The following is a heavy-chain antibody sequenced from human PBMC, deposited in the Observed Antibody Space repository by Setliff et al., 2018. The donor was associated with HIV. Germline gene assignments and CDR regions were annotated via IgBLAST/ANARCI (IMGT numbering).Heavy chain of an antibody. CDR3: TRMMSPRPNRYRSGWFDY. Sequence: PGGSLRLSCEASGFNFNTYSMNWVRQAPGKGPETVASISGSGTYIYYGESLKGRITISRDNAKNSLDLQIACLRAEDAAVYYCTRMMSPRPNRYRSGWFDYWGQGTRGTVSS. CDR2: ISGSGTYI. V-gene: IGHV3-21*01. CDR1: GFNFNTYS. J-gene: IGHJ5*01. D-gene: IGHD6-19*01.